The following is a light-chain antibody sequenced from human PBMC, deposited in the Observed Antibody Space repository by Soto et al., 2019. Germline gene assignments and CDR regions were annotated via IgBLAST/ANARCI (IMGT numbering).Light chain of an antibody. Sequence: QSALTQPASVSGSPVQAITISCTGTSSDVGGYNYVSWYQQHPGKAPKLMIYDVSNRPSGVSNRFSGSKSGNTASLTISGLQAEDEADYYCSSYTSSSTPVFGGGTTLTVL. CDR2: DVS. CDR1: SSDVGGYNY. J-gene: IGLJ2*01. CDR3: SSYTSSSTPV. V-gene: IGLV2-14*01.